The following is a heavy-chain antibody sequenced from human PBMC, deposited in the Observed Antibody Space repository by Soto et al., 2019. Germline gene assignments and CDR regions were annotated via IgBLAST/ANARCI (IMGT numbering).Heavy chain of an antibody. CDR2: IIPIFGIP. CDR1: GGTFSSYV. J-gene: IGHJ6*02. V-gene: IGHV1-69*01. D-gene: IGHD6-19*01. CDR3: ATGDVAGKPYYYFDGMDV. Sequence: QVQLVQSGAEVKQPGSSVKVSCKASGGTFSSYVINWVRQAPGHGLEWMGGIIPIFGIPSYAQNFQGRVTMTADDSPSTAYMELSSLRSEDTAVYYCATGDVAGKPYYYFDGMDVWGPGNRVTVSS.